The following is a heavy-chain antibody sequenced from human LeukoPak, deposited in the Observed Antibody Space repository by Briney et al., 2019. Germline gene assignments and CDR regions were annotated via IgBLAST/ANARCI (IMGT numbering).Heavy chain of an antibody. V-gene: IGHV4-59*01. D-gene: IGHD1-1*01. CDR1: GGSMRSFY. CDR2: IYHNGNT. J-gene: IGHJ2*01. CDR3: VRSVPGDSYWIFDL. Sequence: PSETLSLTCTVSGGSMRSFYWTWIRQPPGKGLEWIGYIYHNGNTIYNPSLKSRVTISINVSKNQFSLSLTSVTAADTAVYYCVRSVPGDSYWIFDLWGRGTLVTVSS.